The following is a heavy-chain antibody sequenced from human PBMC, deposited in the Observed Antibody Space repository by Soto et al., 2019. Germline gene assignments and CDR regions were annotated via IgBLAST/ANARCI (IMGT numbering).Heavy chain of an antibody. D-gene: IGHD1-26*01. CDR3: ATASGTLMGWLNN. V-gene: IGHV4-30-2*01. J-gene: IGHJ1*01. CDR1: VGSISSGGYS. Sequence: SETLSLTCAVSVGSISSGGYSWSWIRQPPGKGLEWIGYIYHSGSTYYNPSLKSRVTISVDRSKNQFSLKLSSVTAADTAGNYWATASGTLMGWLNNLGQGSLVTVSS. CDR2: IYHSGST.